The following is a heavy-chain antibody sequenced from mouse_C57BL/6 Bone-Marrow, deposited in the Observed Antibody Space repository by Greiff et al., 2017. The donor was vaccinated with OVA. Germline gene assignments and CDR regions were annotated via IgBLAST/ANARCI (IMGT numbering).Heavy chain of an antibody. J-gene: IGHJ3*01. CDR2: ISYDGSN. V-gene: IGHV3-6*01. Sequence: ESGPGLVKPSQSLSLTCSVTVYSITSGYYWNWIRQFPGNKLEWMGYISYDGSNNYNPSLKNRISITRDTSKNQFFLKLNSVTTEDTATYYCARAPTGAWFAYWGQGTLVTVSA. CDR1: VYSITSGYY. CDR3: ARAPTGAWFAY. D-gene: IGHD4-1*02.